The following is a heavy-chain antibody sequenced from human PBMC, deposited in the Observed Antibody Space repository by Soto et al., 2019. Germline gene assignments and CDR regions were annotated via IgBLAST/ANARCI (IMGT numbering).Heavy chain of an antibody. CDR3: AKANAAQCSGATCYSFDY. CDR2: FSGGRDTT. V-gene: IGHV3-23*01. J-gene: IGHJ4*02. CDR1: GFTFSNYA. Sequence: PGGSLRLSCAASGFTFSNYAMSWVRQAPGQGLEWVSTFSGGRDTTWYADSVKGRFTVSRDSSKNTLSMQMNSLRTDDTAVYYCAKANAAQCSGATCYSFDYWGQGTLVTVYS. D-gene: IGHD2-2*01.